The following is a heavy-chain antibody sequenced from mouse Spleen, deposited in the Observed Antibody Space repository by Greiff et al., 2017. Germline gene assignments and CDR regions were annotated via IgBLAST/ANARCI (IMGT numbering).Heavy chain of an antibody. J-gene: IGHJ4*01. CDR3: AREWGYYDAMDY. CDR2: ISNGGGSS. D-gene: IGHD2-2*01. Sequence: EVQVVESGGGLVQPGGSLKLSCATSGFTFSDYYMYWVRQTPEKRLEWVAYISNGGGSSYYPDTVKGRFTISRDNAKNTLYLQMSRLKSEDTAMYYCAREWGYYDAMDYWGQGTSGTGSS. V-gene: IGHV5-12*02. CDR1: GFTFSDYY.